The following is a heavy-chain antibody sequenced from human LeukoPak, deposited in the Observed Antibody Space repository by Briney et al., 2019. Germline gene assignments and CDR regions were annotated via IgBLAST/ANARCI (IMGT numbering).Heavy chain of an antibody. J-gene: IGHJ5*02. Sequence: GGSLRLSCAASGFSLSSFEMNWVRQAPGKGLEWVAYIDNDGWATSYYADSVKGRFTITRDDAKSSLYLQMDSLTVEDTAVYYCARDLIGWSLDPWGQGTLVTVSS. D-gene: IGHD2-2*03. V-gene: IGHV3-48*03. CDR1: GFSLSSFE. CDR2: IDNDGWAT. CDR3: ARDLIGWSLDP.